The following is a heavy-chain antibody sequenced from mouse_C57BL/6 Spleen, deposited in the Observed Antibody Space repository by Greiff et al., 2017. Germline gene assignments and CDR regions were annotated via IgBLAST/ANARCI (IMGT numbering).Heavy chain of an antibody. CDR3: ATPRQLRLGDYAMDY. J-gene: IGHJ4*01. V-gene: IGHV1-61*01. D-gene: IGHD3-2*02. CDR2: IYPSDSET. CDR1: GYTFTSYW. Sequence: QVQLQQPGAELVRPGSSVKLSCKASGYTFTSYWMDWVKQRPGQGLEWIGNIYPSDSETHYNQKFKDKATLTVDKSSRTAYMQLSSLTSEDSAVYYCATPRQLRLGDYAMDYRGQGTSVTVSS.